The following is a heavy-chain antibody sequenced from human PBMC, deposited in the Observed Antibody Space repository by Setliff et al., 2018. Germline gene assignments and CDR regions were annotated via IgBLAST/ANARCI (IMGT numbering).Heavy chain of an antibody. CDR2: INPHGSEK. D-gene: IGHD3-10*02. Sequence: GSLRLSCTASGLSYTNDWVSWVRQAPGKGLEWLASINPHGSEKYYVDSARGRFTISRDNARNSLSLQMNRLRSDDTAVYYCLGAGTCSYWGQGTLVTVSS. J-gene: IGHJ4*02. V-gene: IGHV3-7*01. CDR3: LGAGTCSY. CDR1: GLSYTNDW.